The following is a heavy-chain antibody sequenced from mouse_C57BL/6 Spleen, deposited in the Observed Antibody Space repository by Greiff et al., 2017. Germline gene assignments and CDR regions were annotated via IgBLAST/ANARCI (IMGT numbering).Heavy chain of an antibody. V-gene: IGHV5-6*01. D-gene: IGHD1-1*01. CDR2: ISSGGSYT. CDR1: GFTFSSYG. Sequence: EVKLVESGGDLVKPGGSLKLSCAASGFTFSSYGMSWVRQTPDKRLEWVATISSGGSYTYYPDSVKGRFTISRDNAKNTLYLQMSSLKSEDTAMYYCARHVDGNYFDYWGQGTTLTVSS. CDR3: ARHVDGNYFDY. J-gene: IGHJ2*01.